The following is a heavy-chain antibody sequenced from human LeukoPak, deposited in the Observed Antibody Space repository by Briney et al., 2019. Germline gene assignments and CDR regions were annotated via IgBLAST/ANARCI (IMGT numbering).Heavy chain of an antibody. CDR1: GFTFSSYS. CDR3: ARDLLTYYYDSSGAGY. CDR2: IYSGGST. J-gene: IGHJ4*02. V-gene: IGHV3-66*01. D-gene: IGHD3-22*01. Sequence: GGSLRLSCAASGFTFSSYSMNWVRQAPGKGLEWVSVIYSGGSTYYADSVKGRFTISRDNAKNTLYLQMNSLRAEDTAVYYCARDLLTYYYDSSGAGYWGQGTLVTVSS.